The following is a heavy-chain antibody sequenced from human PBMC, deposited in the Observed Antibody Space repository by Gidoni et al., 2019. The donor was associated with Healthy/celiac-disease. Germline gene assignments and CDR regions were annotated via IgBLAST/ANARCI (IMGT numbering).Heavy chain of an antibody. J-gene: IGHJ6*02. CDR2: ISSSSSYI. CDR3: ARPVAGTNYYYYGMDV. CDR1: GFPFSSYS. D-gene: IGHD6-19*01. Sequence: EVQLVESGGCLVKPGGSLRLSCAASGFPFSSYSMNWVRQAPGKGLEWVSSISSSSSYIYYADAVKGRFTISRDNAKNSLYLQMNSLRAEDTAVYYCARPVAGTNYYYYGMDVWGQGTTVTVSS. V-gene: IGHV3-21*01.